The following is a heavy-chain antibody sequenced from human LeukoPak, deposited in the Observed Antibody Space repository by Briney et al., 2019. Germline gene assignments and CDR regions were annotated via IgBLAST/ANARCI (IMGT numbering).Heavy chain of an antibody. CDR1: GGSISNNNYY. Sequence: PSETLSLTCTVSGGSISNNNYYWGWIRQPPGKGLEWIGSIYYSGITYYNPSLKSRVTISVDTSKNQLSLKLSSVTAADTAVYYCARIGYYYYGMDVWGQGTTVTVSS. V-gene: IGHV4-39*07. D-gene: IGHD3-3*01. CDR3: ARIGYYYYGMDV. J-gene: IGHJ6*02. CDR2: IYYSGIT.